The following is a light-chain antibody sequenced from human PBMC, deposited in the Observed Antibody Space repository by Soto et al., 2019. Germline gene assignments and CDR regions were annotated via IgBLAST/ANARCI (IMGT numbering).Light chain of an antibody. CDR1: QAISND. V-gene: IGKV1-6*01. CDR3: LQDYNYPRT. J-gene: IGKJ1*01. CDR2: ETS. Sequence: AIQMTQSPSSLSASVGDRVTISCRASQAISNDLGWYQQKPGKAPLLLIYETSTLQSGVPSRFSGSRSGTDFPITISSLQPEDFATYFCLQDYNYPRTFGQGTKVEVK.